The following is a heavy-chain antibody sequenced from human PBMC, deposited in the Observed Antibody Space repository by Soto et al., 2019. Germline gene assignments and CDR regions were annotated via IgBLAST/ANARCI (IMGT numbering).Heavy chain of an antibody. CDR3: AKDGGDGESYYYYYMDV. J-gene: IGHJ6*03. CDR1: GFTFSSYG. Sequence: GGSLRLSCAASGFTFSSYGMHWVRQAPGKGLEWVAVISYDGSNKYYADSVKGRFTISRENSKNTLYLQMNSLRAEDTAVYYCAKDGGDGESYYYYYMDVWGKGTTVTVSS. V-gene: IGHV3-30*18. D-gene: IGHD3-10*01. CDR2: ISYDGSNK.